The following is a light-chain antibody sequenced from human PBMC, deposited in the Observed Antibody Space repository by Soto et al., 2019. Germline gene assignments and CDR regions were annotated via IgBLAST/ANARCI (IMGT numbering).Light chain of an antibody. J-gene: IGLJ2*01. V-gene: IGLV2-14*01. CDR1: SSDVGGYNY. CDR3: SSYTSSSTLV. Sequence: QSVLTQPASVSGSPGQSITISCTGTSSDVGGYNYVSWYQQHPGKAPKLMIYDVSNRPSGVSNRVSGSKSGNTASLTIAGLQAEDDADYYCSSYTSSSTLVFGGGAKLTVL. CDR2: DVS.